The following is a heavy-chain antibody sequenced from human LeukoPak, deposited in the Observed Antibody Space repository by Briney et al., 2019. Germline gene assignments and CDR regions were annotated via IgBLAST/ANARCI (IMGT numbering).Heavy chain of an antibody. CDR3: ARGVDVATVTTSFDY. D-gene: IGHD4-17*01. J-gene: IGHJ4*02. CDR2: INHSGST. CDR1: GGSFSGYY. Sequence: HSETLSLTCAVYGGSFSGYYWSRIRQPPGKGLEWIGEINHSGSTNYNPSLKSRVTISVDTSKNQFSLKLSSVTAADTAVYYCARGVDVATVTTSFDYWGQGTLVTVSS. V-gene: IGHV4-34*01.